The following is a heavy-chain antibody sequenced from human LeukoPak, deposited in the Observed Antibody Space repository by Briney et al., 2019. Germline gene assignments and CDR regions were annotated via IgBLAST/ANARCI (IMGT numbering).Heavy chain of an antibody. CDR2: ISYDESYR. J-gene: IGHJ4*02. Sequence: GSLRLSCAASGFTFSSYAMHWVRQAPGKGLEWVALISYDESYRYYADSVKGRFTISRDNSKNTLYLQMNSLRADDTAVYYCARVQWELLYPDHWGQGTLVTVSS. V-gene: IGHV3-30-3*01. CDR3: ARVQWELLYPDH. D-gene: IGHD1-26*01. CDR1: GFTFSSYA.